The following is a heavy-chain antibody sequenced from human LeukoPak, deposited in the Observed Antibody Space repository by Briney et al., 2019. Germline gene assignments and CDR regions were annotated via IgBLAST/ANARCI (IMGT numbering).Heavy chain of an antibody. CDR3: ASAGAAAQIDYFDY. J-gene: IGHJ4*02. Sequence: ASVKVSCKASGGTFSSYAISWVRQAPGQGLEWMGGIIPIFGTANYAQKFQGRVTITADKSTSTAYMELSSLRSEDTAVYYCASAGAAAQIDYFDYWGQGTLVTVSS. D-gene: IGHD6-13*01. CDR1: GGTFSSYA. V-gene: IGHV1-69*06. CDR2: IIPIFGTA.